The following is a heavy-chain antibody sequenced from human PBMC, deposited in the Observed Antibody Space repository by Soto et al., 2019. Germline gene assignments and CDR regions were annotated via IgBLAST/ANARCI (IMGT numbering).Heavy chain of an antibody. D-gene: IGHD3-10*01. J-gene: IGHJ6*02. V-gene: IGHV1-8*01. CDR1: GYTFTSYD. CDR2: MNPNSGNT. Sequence: ASVKVSCKASGYTFTSYDINWVRQATGQGLEWMGWMNPNSGNTGYAQKFQGRVTMTRNTSISTAYMELSSLRSEDTAVYYCARGRGYGSGSYYYYYGMDVWGQGTTVTVSS. CDR3: ARGRGYGSGSYYYYYGMDV.